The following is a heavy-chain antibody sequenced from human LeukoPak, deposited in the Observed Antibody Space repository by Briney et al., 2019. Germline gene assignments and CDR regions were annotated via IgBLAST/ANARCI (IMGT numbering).Heavy chain of an antibody. J-gene: IGHJ4*02. V-gene: IGHV4-59*01. Sequence: PSETLSLTCTVSGGSINTYYWSWIRQPPGKGLEWIGYIYHSGSTSYNPSLRSRVTISVDTSKNQFSLNLGAVTAADTAVYYCARERVYDLGYWGQGTLVTVSS. CDR2: IYHSGST. CDR1: GGSINTYY. CDR3: ARERVYDLGY. D-gene: IGHD5-12*01.